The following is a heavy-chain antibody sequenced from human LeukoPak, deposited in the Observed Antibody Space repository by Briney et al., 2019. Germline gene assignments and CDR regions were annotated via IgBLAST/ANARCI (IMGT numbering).Heavy chain of an antibody. V-gene: IGHV1-2*02. J-gene: IGHJ4*02. D-gene: IGHD1-26*01. CDR1: GYTFTGYY. CDR3: ARHPYSGSYHFDY. Sequence: ASVKVSCKASGYTFTGYYMHWVRQAPGQGLECMGWINPNSGGTNYAQKFQGRVTMTRDTSISTAYMELSRLTSDDTAVYYCARHPYSGSYHFDYWGQGTLVTVSS. CDR2: INPNSGGT.